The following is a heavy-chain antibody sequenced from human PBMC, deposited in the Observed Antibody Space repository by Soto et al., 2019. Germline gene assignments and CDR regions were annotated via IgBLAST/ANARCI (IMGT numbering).Heavy chain of an antibody. Sequence: PGESLKISCKGYGYSFTSYWISWVRQMPGKGREWMGRIDPSDSYTNSSPSLQGHVTISADQSISTAYLQWSSLKASDTAMFYCARAIRSSGYYNYYYYGMDVWGQGTTVNVSS. CDR2: IDPSDSYT. CDR3: ARAIRSSGYYNYYYYGMDV. J-gene: IGHJ6*02. CDR1: GYSFTSYW. V-gene: IGHV5-10-1*01. D-gene: IGHD3-22*01.